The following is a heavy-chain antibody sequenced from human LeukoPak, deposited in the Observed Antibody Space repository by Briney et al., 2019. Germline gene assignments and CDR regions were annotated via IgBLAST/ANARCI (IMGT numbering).Heavy chain of an antibody. J-gene: IGHJ6*02. V-gene: IGHV4-34*01. CDR1: GGSFSGYY. CDR2: INHSGST. Sequence: SETLSLTCAVYGGSFSGYYWSWIRQPPGKGLEWIGEINHSGSTNYNPSLKSRVTISVDTSKNQFSLKLSSVTAADTAVYYCARIVVVPAATPYYYYYSMDVWGQGTTVTVSS. CDR3: ARIVVVPAATPYYYYYSMDV. D-gene: IGHD2-2*01.